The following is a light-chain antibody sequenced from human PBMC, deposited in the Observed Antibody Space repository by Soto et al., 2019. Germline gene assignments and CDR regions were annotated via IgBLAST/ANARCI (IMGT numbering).Light chain of an antibody. J-gene: IGKJ2*01. CDR3: QQYGSSRDT. V-gene: IGKV3-20*01. Sequence: EIVLTQSPGTLSLSPGERATLSCRASQSVSSNYLAWYQQKPGQAPRLLIYAASSRATGIPDRFSGSWSGTDFTLTMSRLEPEEFAVYYCQQYGSSRDTFGQGTKLEIK. CDR1: QSVSSNY. CDR2: AAS.